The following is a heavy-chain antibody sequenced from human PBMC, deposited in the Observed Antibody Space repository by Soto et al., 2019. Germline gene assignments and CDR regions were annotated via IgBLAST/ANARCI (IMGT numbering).Heavy chain of an antibody. D-gene: IGHD4-17*01. CDR1: GGSISNDDYY. Sequence: QVQLQESGPGLVKPSQTLSLTCTVSGGSISNDDYYWSWIRQPPGKGLEWIGHIYYNGNTYYNPSLKCLLTMSLATSQNQFSLHLTSVIAADSASYFCARATTVTSSFFYYGLDVWGQGTTVTVSS. CDR3: ARATTVTSSFFYYGLDV. CDR2: IYYNGNT. V-gene: IGHV4-30-4*08. J-gene: IGHJ6*02.